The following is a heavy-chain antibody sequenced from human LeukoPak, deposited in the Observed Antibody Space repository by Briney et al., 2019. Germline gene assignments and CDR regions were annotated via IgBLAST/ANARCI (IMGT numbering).Heavy chain of an antibody. D-gene: IGHD3-10*01. CDR1: GFIFSSYG. Sequence: GGSLRLSCAASGFIFSSYGMHWVRQAPGKGLEWVSHIYSSDNTYVDSVKGRFTISRDNAKNSLYLQINSLRDEDTAVYYCARDLHYAFDIWGQGTMVTASS. CDR2: IYSSDNT. V-gene: IGHV3-48*02. CDR3: ARDLHYAFDI. J-gene: IGHJ3*02.